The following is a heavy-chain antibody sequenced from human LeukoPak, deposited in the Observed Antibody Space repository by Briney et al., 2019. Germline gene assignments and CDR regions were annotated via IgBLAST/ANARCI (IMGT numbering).Heavy chain of an antibody. V-gene: IGHV3-66*01. J-gene: IGHJ4*02. CDR2: IYSGGST. Sequence: GGSLRLSCAASGFTFSNYWMSWVRQAPGKGLEWVSVIYSGGSTYYADSVKGRFTISRDNSKNTLYLQMNSLRAEDTAVYYCARSTRLATVTLDYWGQGTLVTVSS. D-gene: IGHD4-17*01. CDR3: ARSTRLATVTLDY. CDR1: GFTFSNYW.